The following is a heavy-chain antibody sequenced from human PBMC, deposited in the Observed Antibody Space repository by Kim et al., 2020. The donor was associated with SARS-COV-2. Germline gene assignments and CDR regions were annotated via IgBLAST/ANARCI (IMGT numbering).Heavy chain of an antibody. V-gene: IGHV3-48*03. Sequence: GGSLRLSCAASGFTFSSYEMNWVRQAPGKGLEWVSYISGSGTTIHYADYVKGRFTISRDNAKNSLYLQMNSLRAEDPAVYYCARETAGAGNDYWGQGTLV. D-gene: IGHD2-21*02. CDR1: GFTFSSYE. J-gene: IGHJ4*02. CDR2: ISGSGTTI. CDR3: ARETAGAGNDY.